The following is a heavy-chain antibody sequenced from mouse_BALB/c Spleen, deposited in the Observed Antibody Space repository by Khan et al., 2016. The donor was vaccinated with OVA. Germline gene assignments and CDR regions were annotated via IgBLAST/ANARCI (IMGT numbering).Heavy chain of an antibody. J-gene: IGHJ4*01. CDR1: GHTFTNYG. V-gene: IGHV9-3-1*01. CDR3: ARPPYFSYAMDY. D-gene: IGHD2-10*01. Sequence: QIQLVQSGPELKKPGETVKISCKASGHTFTNYGMNWVKQAPGKGLKWMGWINTYTGEPTYADDFNGRFAFSLETSASTAYLQINNLKNEDTATXFGARPPYFSYAMDYWGQGTSVTVSS. CDR2: INTYTGEP.